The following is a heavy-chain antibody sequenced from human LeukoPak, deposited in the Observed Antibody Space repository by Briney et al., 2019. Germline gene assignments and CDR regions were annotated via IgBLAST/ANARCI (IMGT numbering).Heavy chain of an antibody. CDR1: GGSISSGDYY. Sequence: SQTLSLTCTVSGGSISSGDYYWSWIRQPPGKGLEWIGYIYYSGSTYYNPSLKSRVTISVDTSKNQFSLKLSSVTAADTAVYYCARDRRVGTTGFDIWGQGTMVTVSS. CDR3: ARDRRVGTTGFDI. V-gene: IGHV4-30-4*01. D-gene: IGHD1-1*01. J-gene: IGHJ3*02. CDR2: IYYSGST.